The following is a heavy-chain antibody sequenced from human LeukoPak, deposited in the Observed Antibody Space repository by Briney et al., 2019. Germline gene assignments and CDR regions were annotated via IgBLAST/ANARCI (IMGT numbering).Heavy chain of an antibody. Sequence: SVKVPCKASGGTFSSYAISWVRQAPGQGLEWMGRIIPIPGIANYAQKFQGRVTITADKSTSTAYMELSSLRSEDTAVYYCAKCGTVCYWGQGTLVTVSS. CDR1: GGTFSSYA. D-gene: IGHD2-21*01. J-gene: IGHJ4*02. CDR3: AKCGTVCY. V-gene: IGHV1-69*04. CDR2: IIPIPGIA.